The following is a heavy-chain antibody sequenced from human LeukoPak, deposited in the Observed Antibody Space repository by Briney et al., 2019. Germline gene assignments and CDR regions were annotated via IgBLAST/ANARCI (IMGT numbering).Heavy chain of an antibody. CDR2: IYTSGST. Sequence: PSETLSLTCTVSGGSISSGSYYWSWIRQPAGKGLEWIGRIYTSGSTNYNPSLKSRVTISVDTSKNQFSLKLSSVTAADTAVYYCASVVVTAKNYYYYYMDVWGKGTTVTISS. CDR3: ASVVVTAKNYYYYYMDV. CDR1: GGSISSGSYY. J-gene: IGHJ6*03. V-gene: IGHV4-61*02. D-gene: IGHD2-21*02.